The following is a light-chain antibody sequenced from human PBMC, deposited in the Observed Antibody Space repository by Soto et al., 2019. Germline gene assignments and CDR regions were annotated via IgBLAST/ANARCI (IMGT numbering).Light chain of an antibody. CDR3: QQYGSTPLT. CDR1: QSVRNNY. CDR2: DVS. Sequence: EIVFTQSPGTLSSSPGERATLSCRASQSVRNNYLAWYQQKPGQPPRFLIYDVSTRAAGIPDRFSGSGSGTDFTLTISRLEPEDFAVYYCQQYGSTPLTFGGGTKV. J-gene: IGKJ4*01. V-gene: IGKV3-20*01.